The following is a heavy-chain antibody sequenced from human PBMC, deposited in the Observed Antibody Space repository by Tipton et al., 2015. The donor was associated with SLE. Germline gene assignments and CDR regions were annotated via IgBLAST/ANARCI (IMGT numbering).Heavy chain of an antibody. CDR2: MSYDGRVE. CDR1: GFTFSNYT. J-gene: IGHJ4*02. V-gene: IGHV3-30*04. CDR3: AREGGDYGDYVDY. D-gene: IGHD4-17*01. Sequence: FLRLSCAASGFTFSNYTMHWVRQAPGKGLEWVVFMSYDGRVEHYADSVKGRFTISRDNSKNTVYLLMNSLRAEDAAVYYCAREGGDYGDYVDYWGQGTVVTVSS.